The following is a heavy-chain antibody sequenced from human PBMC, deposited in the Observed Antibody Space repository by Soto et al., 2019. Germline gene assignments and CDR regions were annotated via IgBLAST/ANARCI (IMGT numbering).Heavy chain of an antibody. J-gene: IGHJ4*02. Sequence: SETLSLTCTVSGGSISSYYWSWIRQPPGKGLEWIGYIYYSGSTNYNPSLKSRVTISVDTSKNQFSLKLSSVTAADTAVYYCAGGDYRIYFDYWGQGTLVTVSS. D-gene: IGHD4-17*01. CDR1: GGSISSYY. CDR3: AGGDYRIYFDY. CDR2: IYYSGST. V-gene: IGHV4-59*08.